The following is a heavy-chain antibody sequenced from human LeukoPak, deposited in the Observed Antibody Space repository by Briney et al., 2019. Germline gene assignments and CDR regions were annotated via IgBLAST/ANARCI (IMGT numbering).Heavy chain of an antibody. CDR1: GFSFNDYS. J-gene: IGHJ4*02. V-gene: IGHV3-23*01. D-gene: IGHD3-22*01. Sequence: PGGSLRLSCTTSGFSFNDYSLNWVRQAPGKGLEWVSRISHDGTSTNYADSVKGRFTISRDNSRNTLYLQLNNLRADDTALYYCAKAYGTNGYYQLPIDFWGRGTLVTVSS. CDR3: AKAYGTNGYYQLPIDF. CDR2: ISHDGTST.